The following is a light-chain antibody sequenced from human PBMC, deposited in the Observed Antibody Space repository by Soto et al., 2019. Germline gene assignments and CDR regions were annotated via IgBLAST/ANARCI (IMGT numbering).Light chain of an antibody. J-gene: IGLJ2*01. CDR3: QSYDSSLSGYVV. Sequence: QSVLTQPPSVSGAPGQRVTISCTGSSSNIGAGYDVHWYQHLPGTAPKLLIYGNSNRPSGVSDRFSGSKSGTSASLAITGLQAEDEADYYCQSYDSSLSGYVVFGGGTQLTVL. CDR2: GNS. V-gene: IGLV1-40*01. CDR1: SSNIGAGYD.